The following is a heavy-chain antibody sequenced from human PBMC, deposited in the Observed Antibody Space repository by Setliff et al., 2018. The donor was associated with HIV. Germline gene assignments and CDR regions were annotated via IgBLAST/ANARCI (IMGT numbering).Heavy chain of an antibody. CDR3: ARSSGYPYFDY. J-gene: IGHJ4*02. Sequence: GGSLRLSCAASGLNVTRCDMHWVRQAPGKGLEWLAVLWFDGKNRKYAASVKGRFTISRDNGRNSLYLQMNSLRAEDTAVYHCARSSGYPYFDYWGQGILVTVSS. D-gene: IGHD3-22*01. CDR2: LWFDGKNR. CDR1: GLNVTRCD. V-gene: IGHV3-33*04.